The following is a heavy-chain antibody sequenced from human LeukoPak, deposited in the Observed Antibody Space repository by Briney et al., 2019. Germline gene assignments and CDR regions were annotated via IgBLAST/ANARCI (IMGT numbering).Heavy chain of an antibody. Sequence: GGSLRLSCAASGFTFSSFRMNWVRQAPGKGLEWVSSISTSSSYIYYADSMKGRFTISRDNAKNSLYLQMNSLRAEDTAVYYCARDRQELWFGESPQASPPFDPWGQGTLVTVSS. V-gene: IGHV3-21*01. CDR3: ARDRQELWFGESPQASPPFDP. CDR2: ISTSSSYI. D-gene: IGHD3-10*01. J-gene: IGHJ5*02. CDR1: GFTFSSFR.